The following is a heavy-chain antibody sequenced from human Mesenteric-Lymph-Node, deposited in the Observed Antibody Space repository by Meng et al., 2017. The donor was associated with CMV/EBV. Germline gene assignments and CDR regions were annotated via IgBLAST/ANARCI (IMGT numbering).Heavy chain of an antibody. V-gene: IGHV3-23*01. Sequence: GESLKISCAGSGFTFSNYAMNWVRQAPGKGLEWVSTISGSGSSTYYSDSVKGRFTISRDNSENTLYVEMKSLRAEDTAVYYCAKDLGVGYCSSTTCGAFDIWGQGTMVTVSS. J-gene: IGHJ3*02. CDR3: AKDLGVGYCSSTTCGAFDI. CDR1: GFTFSNYA. D-gene: IGHD2-2*03. CDR2: ISGSGSST.